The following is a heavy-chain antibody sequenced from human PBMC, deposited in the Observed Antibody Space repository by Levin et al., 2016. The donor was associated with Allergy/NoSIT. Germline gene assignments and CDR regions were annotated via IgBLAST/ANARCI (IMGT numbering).Heavy chain of an antibody. CDR1: GYMFRSYA. CDR3: ARGVQQLINGWFDP. V-gene: IGHV7-4-1*02. J-gene: IGHJ5*02. CDR2: INTNTGTP. Sequence: ASVKVSCKASGYMFRSYAINWVRQAPGQGLEYMGWINTNTGTPTYAQGFTGRFVFSFDPAVSTAYLQISNLQADDTAVYYCARGVQQLINGWFDPWGQGTLVTVSS. D-gene: IGHD6-13*01.